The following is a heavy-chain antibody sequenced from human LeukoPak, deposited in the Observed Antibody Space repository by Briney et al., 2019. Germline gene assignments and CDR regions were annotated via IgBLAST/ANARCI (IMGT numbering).Heavy chain of an antibody. CDR1: GFTFRSYT. V-gene: IGHV3-48*01. D-gene: IGHD1-1*01. J-gene: IGHJ4*02. Sequence: PGGSLRLSCAASGFTFRSYTMNWVRQAPGKGLEWVSNIDSSSTTIYYADSVKGRFTISRDNAENSLYLEMDSLRAEDTAVYYCATRKFNFGPHLDYCGQGTLVTVSS. CDR3: ATRKFNFGPHLDY. CDR2: IDSSSTTI.